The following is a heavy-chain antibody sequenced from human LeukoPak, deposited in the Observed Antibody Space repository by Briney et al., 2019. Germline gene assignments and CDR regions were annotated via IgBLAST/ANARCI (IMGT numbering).Heavy chain of an antibody. D-gene: IGHD5-24*01. J-gene: IGHJ4*02. CDR1: GFTFSTYW. V-gene: IGHV3-7*01. CDR3: ARERDGRFFDY. CDR2: INQDGSEK. Sequence: GGSLRLSCVDSGFTFSTYWMHWVRQAPGKGLEWVANINQDGSEKYFVDSVKGRFTISRDNAKNSLHLQMNTLRAEDTAVYYCARERDGRFFDYWGQGTLVTVSS.